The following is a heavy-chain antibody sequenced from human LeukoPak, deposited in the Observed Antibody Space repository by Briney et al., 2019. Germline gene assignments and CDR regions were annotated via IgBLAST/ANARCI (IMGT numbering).Heavy chain of an antibody. CDR2: IYYSGST. Sequence: SETLSLTCTVSGASMRSYYWSWIRQPPGKGLEWVGYIYYSGSTNYNPSLTSRVTISVDASKNRCSLNLSSVTAADTAVYYCARGGGGVGYNLWGQGTLVTVSS. CDR1: GASMRSYY. J-gene: IGHJ4*02. V-gene: IGHV4-59*01. D-gene: IGHD5-24*01. CDR3: ARGGGGVGYNL.